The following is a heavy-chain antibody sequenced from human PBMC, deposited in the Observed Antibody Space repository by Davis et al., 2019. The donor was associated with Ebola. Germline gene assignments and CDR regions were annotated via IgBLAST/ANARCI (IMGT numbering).Heavy chain of an antibody. CDR2: ISGSGGST. V-gene: IGHV3-23*01. Sequence: GESLKISCTDSVITFSSYAMTWVRQAPGKGLEWVSAISGSGGSTYYADSVKGRFTTSRDNSKKTLYLQMNSLRAEDTAVYYCAKDRGSGSYYGVGDYWGQGTLVTVSS. CDR1: VITFSSYA. CDR3: AKDRGSGSYYGVGDY. J-gene: IGHJ4*02. D-gene: IGHD1-26*01.